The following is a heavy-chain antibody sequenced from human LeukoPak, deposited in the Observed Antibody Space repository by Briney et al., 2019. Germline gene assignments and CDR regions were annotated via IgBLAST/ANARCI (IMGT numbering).Heavy chain of an antibody. Sequence: PSETLSLTCTVSGASISSYYWSWIRQPAGKGLEWIGYIYYSGSTNYNPSLKSRVTISVDTSKNQFSLKLSSVTPADTAVYYCARERRAFYSSNTGVYLDYWGQGTLVTVSS. V-gene: IGHV4-59*01. CDR2: IYYSGST. CDR1: GASISSYY. J-gene: IGHJ4*02. CDR3: ARERRAFYSSNTGVYLDY. D-gene: IGHD6-13*01.